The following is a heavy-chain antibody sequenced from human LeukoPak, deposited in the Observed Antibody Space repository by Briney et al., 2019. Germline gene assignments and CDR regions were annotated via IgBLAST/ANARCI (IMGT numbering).Heavy chain of an antibody. Sequence: GGSLRLSGAASGFTFSSYDMRWVRQATGKGMEWLSAIGTAGDKYSPGSVKGRFTISRENAKNSLYFQINSLRPREPVVNYCARESRYSSGWSEVSYFDYWGQGTLVTVSS. CDR3: ARESRYSSGWSEVSYFDY. J-gene: IGHJ4*02. CDR1: GFTFSSYD. V-gene: IGHV3-13*01. D-gene: IGHD6-19*01. CDR2: IGTAGDK.